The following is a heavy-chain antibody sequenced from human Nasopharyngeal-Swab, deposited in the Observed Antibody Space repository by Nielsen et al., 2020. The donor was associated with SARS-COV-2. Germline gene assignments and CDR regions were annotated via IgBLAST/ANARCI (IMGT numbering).Heavy chain of an antibody. J-gene: IGHJ4*02. CDR1: GGSFSGYY. CDR3: ARSLLRFLEWTNFDY. CDR2: INHSGST. V-gene: IGHV4-34*01. D-gene: IGHD3-3*01. Sequence: GSLRLSCAVYGGSFSGYYWSWIRQPPGKGLEWIGEINHSGSTNYNPSLKSRVTISVDTSKNQFSLKLSSVTAADTAVYYCARSLLRFLEWTNFDYWGQGTLVTVSS.